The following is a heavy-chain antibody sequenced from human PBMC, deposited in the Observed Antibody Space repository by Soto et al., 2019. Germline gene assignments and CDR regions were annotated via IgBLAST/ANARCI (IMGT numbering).Heavy chain of an antibody. CDR3: SRAGRP. J-gene: IGHJ5*02. V-gene: IGHV3-66*01. CDR1: ELTISNHY. Sequence: AGLSMRHSSTAAELTISNHYMSWVRQAPGKGLEWVSVIYSGGSTYFADSVKDRFSISRDNSKNTLHLQMNSLRAEDTAVYYCSRAGRPWGQGTLVTVS. CDR2: IYSGGST. D-gene: IGHD2-15*01.